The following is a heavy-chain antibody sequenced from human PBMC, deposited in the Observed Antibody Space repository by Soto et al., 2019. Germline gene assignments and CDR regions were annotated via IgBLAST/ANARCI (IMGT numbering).Heavy chain of an antibody. CDR1: GGSVSSAAYY. D-gene: IGHD2-21*02. CDR2: IYYSGNT. J-gene: IGHJ6*02. Sequence: SETLSLTCTVSGGSVSSAAYYWSWIRQPPGKGLEWIGYIYYSGNTNYNPSLKSRVTISVDTSKNQFSLKLNSVTAADTAVYYFARDLWGYCGTDRYPLDVWGQGTTVTVSS. V-gene: IGHV4-61*08. CDR3: ARDLWGYCGTDRYPLDV.